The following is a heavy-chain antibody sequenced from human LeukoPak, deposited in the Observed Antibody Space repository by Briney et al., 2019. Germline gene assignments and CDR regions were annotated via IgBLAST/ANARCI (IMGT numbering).Heavy chain of an antibody. D-gene: IGHD3-22*01. CDR3: ARGAGSAYYPYYFDY. CDR2: FFYSGST. Sequence: SETLSLTCIVPGGSISGRKWTWIRQPPGRGLEWIGFFFYSGSTNYNPSLKSRVTMSVDTSKSQFSLRLSSVTTADTAVYYCARGAGSAYYPYYFDYWGQGTPVTVSS. CDR1: GGSISGRK. V-gene: IGHV4-59*11. J-gene: IGHJ4*02.